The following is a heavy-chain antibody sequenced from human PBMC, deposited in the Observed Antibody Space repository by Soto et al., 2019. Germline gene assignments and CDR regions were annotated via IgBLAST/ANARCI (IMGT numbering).Heavy chain of an antibody. J-gene: IGHJ4*02. Sequence: EVQLVESGGDLVQPGGSLRLSCAASGFTFSDFWMSWVRQAPGMGLDWVANIKHDGSEKYYVDSVEGRFTISRDNTKDSLYLQMNSLRAEDTAVYYCARGGSWGPDFWGQGTLVTVSS. D-gene: IGHD2-15*01. CDR3: ARGGSWGPDF. CDR2: IKHDGSEK. V-gene: IGHV3-7*01. CDR1: GFTFSDFW.